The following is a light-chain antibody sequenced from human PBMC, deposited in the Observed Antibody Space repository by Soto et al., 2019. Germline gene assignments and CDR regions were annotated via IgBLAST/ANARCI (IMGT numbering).Light chain of an antibody. CDR2: GAS. CDR1: QSVASN. Sequence: EIVMTQSPASLSVSPGDGANLSCRARQSVASNVAWYQQKPGQGPRLLIHGASTRAVGVPARFSGSGSGTDFTLTISSLQSEDFAVYYCQQYHNWPPQYTFGQGTKLQIK. J-gene: IGKJ2*01. CDR3: QQYHNWPPQYT. V-gene: IGKV3-15*01.